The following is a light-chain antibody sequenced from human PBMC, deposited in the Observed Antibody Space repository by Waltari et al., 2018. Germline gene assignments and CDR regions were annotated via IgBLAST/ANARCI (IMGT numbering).Light chain of an antibody. Sequence: QSALTQPPSASGSPGQSVTIPCTGTSSDIGAYDYVSWYQQHPGKAPKLMIYEVSKRPSGVPDRFSGSKSGNTASLTVSGLQAEDEADYYCSSYGSSRVFGGGTKLTVL. CDR1: SSDIGAYDY. V-gene: IGLV2-8*01. J-gene: IGLJ3*02. CDR2: EVS. CDR3: SSYGSSRV.